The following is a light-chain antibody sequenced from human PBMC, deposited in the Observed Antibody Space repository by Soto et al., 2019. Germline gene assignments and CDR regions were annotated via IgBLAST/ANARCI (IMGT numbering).Light chain of an antibody. CDR3: LVWDSRSEHYV. CDR2: DDS. Sequence: LTQSPSVSVAPGQTVSITCGGYNIGSKSVHWYQQKPGQAPVLVVYDDSDRRSGIPERFSGSNSGNTATLTITRVEAGDEADYHCLVWDSRSEHYVFGTGTKGTVL. V-gene: IGLV3-21*02. J-gene: IGLJ1*01. CDR1: NIGSKS.